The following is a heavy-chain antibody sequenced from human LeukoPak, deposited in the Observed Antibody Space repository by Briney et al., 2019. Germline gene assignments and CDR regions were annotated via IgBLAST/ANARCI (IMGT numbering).Heavy chain of an antibody. CDR3: AKVRYYDFWSGYSD. D-gene: IGHD3-3*01. CDR1: GFTFSSCG. J-gene: IGHJ4*02. CDR2: ISYDGSNK. Sequence: GGSLRLSCAASGFTFSSCGMPWVRQAPGKGLEWVAVISYDGSNKYYADSVKGRFTISRDNSKNTLYLQMNSLRAEDTAVYYCAKVRYYDFWSGYSDWGQGTLVTVSS. V-gene: IGHV3-30*18.